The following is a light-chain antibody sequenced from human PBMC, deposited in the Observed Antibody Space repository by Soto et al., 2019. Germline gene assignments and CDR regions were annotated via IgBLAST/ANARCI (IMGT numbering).Light chain of an antibody. CDR3: QQLFMYPHT. Sequence: IQMTQSPSSLSASVGDRVTITCQASRDIDNYLNWYQQKPGKAPNLLIYDASNLETGVPLRFSGSRSGTHFTLTISSLQPEDIGTYYRQQLFMYPHTFGPGTKVDIK. J-gene: IGKJ3*01. V-gene: IGKV1-33*01. CDR1: RDIDNY. CDR2: DAS.